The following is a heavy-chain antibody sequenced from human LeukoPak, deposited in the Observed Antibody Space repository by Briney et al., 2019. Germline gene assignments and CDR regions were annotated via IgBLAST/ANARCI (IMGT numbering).Heavy chain of an antibody. D-gene: IGHD2-2*02. CDR2: IYHSGST. CDR1: GGSISSGGYY. V-gene: IGHV4-30-2*01. CDR3: ARAPGVVPAAIGGDY. Sequence: PSETLSLTCTVSGGSISSGGYYWSWIRQPPGKGLEWIGYIYHSGSTYYNPSLKSRVTISVDRSKNQFSLKLSSVTAADTAVYYCARAPGVVPAAIGGDYWGRGTLVTVSS. J-gene: IGHJ4*02.